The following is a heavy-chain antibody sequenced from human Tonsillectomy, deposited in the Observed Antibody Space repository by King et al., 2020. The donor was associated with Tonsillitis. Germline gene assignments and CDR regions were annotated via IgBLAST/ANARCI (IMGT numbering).Heavy chain of an antibody. CDR2: ISGSGGST. CDR1: GFTFNNYA. V-gene: IGHV3-23*04. J-gene: IGHJ6*02. CDR3: VKDMYSGRSANYSYGMDV. Sequence: VQLVESGGGLVQPGGSLRLSCEASGFTFNNYAINWVRQAPGKGLEWVSAISGSGGSTYYADSVRGRFTISRDNSKNTLYLQMNSLRAEDTAIYYCVKDMYSGRSANYSYGMDVWGQGTTVTVSS. D-gene: IGHD1-26*01.